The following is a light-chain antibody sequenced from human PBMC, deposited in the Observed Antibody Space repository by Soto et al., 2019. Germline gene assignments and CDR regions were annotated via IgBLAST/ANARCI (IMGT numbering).Light chain of an antibody. J-gene: IGKJ3*01. Sequence: DIQMTQSPSSLSASVGDRVTITCQASQAIAKYLNWYQQKPGQAPNLLIYDASNLKTGVPPRFSGSGSGTNFTFAISGLQPEDIATYYCQQYDNLVFTFGPGTKVDF. CDR2: DAS. CDR3: QQYDNLVFT. V-gene: IGKV1-33*01. CDR1: QAIAKY.